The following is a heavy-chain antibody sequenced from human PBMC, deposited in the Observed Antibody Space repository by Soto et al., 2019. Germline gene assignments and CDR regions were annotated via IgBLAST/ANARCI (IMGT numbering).Heavy chain of an antibody. V-gene: IGHV3-23*01. J-gene: IGHJ4*02. D-gene: IGHD6-19*01. CDR1: GFHFAAYA. CDR3: AKDLPGSGWSFDY. CDR2: IGTGSSIT. Sequence: EVQLLESGGGLVQGGGSLRLSCAASGFHFAAYAMNWVRQAPGKGLEWVSSIGTGSSITYNPDSLKGRFTISRDNPKNTLYLQMNSLRAEDTAVYYCAKDLPGSGWSFDYWGQGTLVTVSS.